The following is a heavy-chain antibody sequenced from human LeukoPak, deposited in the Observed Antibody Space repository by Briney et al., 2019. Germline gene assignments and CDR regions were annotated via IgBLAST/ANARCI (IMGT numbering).Heavy chain of an antibody. Sequence: GGSLRLSCAASGFPFSSYSMNWVRQAPGKGLEWVSAISGSGGSTYYADSVKGRFTISRDNSKNTLYLQMNSLRAEDTAVYYCARLGYDFWSGYYNWYYYYYMDVWGKGTTVTVSS. V-gene: IGHV3-23*01. CDR1: GFPFSSYS. CDR3: ARLGYDFWSGYYNWYYYYYMDV. J-gene: IGHJ6*03. CDR2: ISGSGGST. D-gene: IGHD3-3*01.